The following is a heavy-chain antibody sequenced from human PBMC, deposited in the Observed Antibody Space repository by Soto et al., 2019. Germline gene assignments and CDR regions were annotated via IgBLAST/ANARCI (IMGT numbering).Heavy chain of an antibody. V-gene: IGHV3-15*01. J-gene: IGHJ5*02. CDR1: GFTFSNAW. D-gene: IGHD2-2*01. CDR2: IKSKTDGGTT. CDR3: TTDLNSPVVPAANTWFAP. Sequence: PGGSLRLSCAASGFTFSNAWMSWVRQAPGKGLEWVGRIKSKTDGGTTDYAAPVKGRFTISRDDSKNTLYLQMNSLKTEDTAVYYCTTDLNSPVVPAANTWFAPWGQGTLVTVSS.